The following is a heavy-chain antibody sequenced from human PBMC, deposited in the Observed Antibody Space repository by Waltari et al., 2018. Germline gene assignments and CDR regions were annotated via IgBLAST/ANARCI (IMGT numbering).Heavy chain of an antibody. D-gene: IGHD6-13*01. CDR2: ISGSGGST. V-gene: IGHV3-23*01. CDR3: AKVGSMSSSWFSPIEYYFDY. CDR1: GFTFSSYA. J-gene: IGHJ4*02. Sequence: EVQLLESGGGLVQPGGSLRLSCAASGFTFSSYAMSWVRQAPGKGLEWVSAISGSGGSTYYADSVKGRFTISRDNSKNTLYLQMNSLRAEDTAVYYCAKVGSMSSSWFSPIEYYFDYWGQGTLVTVSS.